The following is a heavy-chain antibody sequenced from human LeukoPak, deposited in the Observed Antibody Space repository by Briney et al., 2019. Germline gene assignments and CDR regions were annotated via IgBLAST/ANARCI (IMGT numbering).Heavy chain of an antibody. J-gene: IGHJ4*02. CDR3: ARRCSSTSCFDY. Sequence: PGGSLRLSCAASGFTFSSYSMNWVRQAPGKGLEWASSISSSSSYIYYADSLKGRFTISRDNAKNSPYLQMNSLRAEDTAVYYCARRCSSTSCFDYWGQGTLVTVSS. CDR2: ISSSSSYI. CDR1: GFTFSSYS. V-gene: IGHV3-21*01. D-gene: IGHD2-2*01.